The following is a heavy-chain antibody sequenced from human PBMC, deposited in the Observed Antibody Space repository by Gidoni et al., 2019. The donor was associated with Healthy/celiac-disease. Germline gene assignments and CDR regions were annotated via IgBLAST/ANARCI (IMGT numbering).Heavy chain of an antibody. D-gene: IGHD6-6*01. CDR3: AREARSSSSRSGSYYYMDV. CDR2: INHSGST. J-gene: IGHJ6*03. Sequence: QVQLQQWGAGLLKPSETLSLTCAVSGRSFSGYYWSWIRQPPGEGLEWIGEINHSGSTNYNPSLKSRVTISVDTSKNQFSLKLSSVTAADTAVYYCAREARSSSSRSGSYYYMDVWGKGTTVTVSS. CDR1: GRSFSGYY. V-gene: IGHV4-34*01.